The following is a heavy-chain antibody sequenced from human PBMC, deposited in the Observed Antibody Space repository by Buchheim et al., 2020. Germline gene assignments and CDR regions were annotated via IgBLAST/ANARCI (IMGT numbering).Heavy chain of an antibody. CDR3: AKGPRRAAAGHFDY. D-gene: IGHD6-13*01. CDR2: ISYDGSNK. V-gene: IGHV3-30*18. Sequence: QVQLVESGGGVVQPGRSLRLSCAASGFTFSSYGMHWVRQAPGKGLEWVAVISYDGSNKYYADSVKGRFTISRDNSKNTLYLQMNSLRAEDTAVYYCAKGPRRAAAGHFDYWGQGTL. J-gene: IGHJ4*02. CDR1: GFTFSSYG.